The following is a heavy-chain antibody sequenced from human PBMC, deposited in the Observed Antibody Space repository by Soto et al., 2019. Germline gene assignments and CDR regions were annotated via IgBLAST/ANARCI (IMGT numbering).Heavy chain of an antibody. V-gene: IGHV3-23*01. Sequence: EVQLLESGGGLVQPGGSLRLSCAASGFTFSSYAMSWVRQAPGKGLEWVSAISGSDGSTYYADSVKGRFTISRDNSKNMLYLQMNSLRAEDTAVYYCAKDRSVIIYWYFGLWGRGTLVTVSS. J-gene: IGHJ2*01. CDR3: AKDRSVIIYWYFGL. D-gene: IGHD2-21*01. CDR2: ISGSDGST. CDR1: GFTFSSYA.